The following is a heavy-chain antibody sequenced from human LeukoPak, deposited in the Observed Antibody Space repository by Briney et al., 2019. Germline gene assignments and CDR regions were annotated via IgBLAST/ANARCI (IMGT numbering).Heavy chain of an antibody. D-gene: IGHD3-22*01. Sequence: GGSLRLSCAASGFTFSSYGIPWVRQAPGKGLGWVAVISYDGSNKYYADSVKGRFTISRDNSKNTLYLQMNSLRAEDTAVYYCAKDEGYYDSSGYPHWGQGTLVTVSS. J-gene: IGHJ4*02. CDR2: ISYDGSNK. CDR3: AKDEGYYDSSGYPH. CDR1: GFTFSSYG. V-gene: IGHV3-30*18.